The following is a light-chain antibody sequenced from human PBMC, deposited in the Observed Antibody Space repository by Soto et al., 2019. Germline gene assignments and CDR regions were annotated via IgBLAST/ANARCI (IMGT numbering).Light chain of an antibody. CDR1: SSDVGGYNY. Sequence: QSALSQPPSASGSPGQSASISCTGTSSDVGGYNYVSWYQRHPGKAPKLMIYEVNKRPSGVPDRFSGSKSGNTASLTVSGLQAEDEADYYCSSYAGSSNVFGTGTKVTVL. V-gene: IGLV2-8*01. CDR3: SSYAGSSNV. J-gene: IGLJ1*01. CDR2: EVN.